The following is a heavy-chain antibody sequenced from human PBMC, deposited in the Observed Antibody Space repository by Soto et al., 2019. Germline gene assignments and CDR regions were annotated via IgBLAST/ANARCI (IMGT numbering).Heavy chain of an antibody. J-gene: IGHJ3*02. D-gene: IGHD2-15*01. Sequence: SVKVSCKASGGTFSSYTISWVRQAPGQGLEWMGRIIPILGIANYAQKFQGRVTITADKSTSTASMELSSLRSGDTAVYYCARESVVVVAPTKDAFDIWGQGTMVTVSS. CDR2: IIPILGIA. CDR3: ARESVVVVAPTKDAFDI. CDR1: GGTFSSYT. V-gene: IGHV1-69*04.